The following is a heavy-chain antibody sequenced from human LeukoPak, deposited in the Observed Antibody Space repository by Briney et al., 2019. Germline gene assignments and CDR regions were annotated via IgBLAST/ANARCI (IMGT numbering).Heavy chain of an antibody. Sequence: SQTLSLTCAISGDSVSSNSAAWNWVRQSPSRGLGWLGRTYYRSKWYNDFAVSVKGRITINPDTSKNQFSLLLSSVTPEDTALYYCASGDNLSFDLWGRGTLVTVPS. CDR1: GDSVSSNSAA. CDR3: ASGDNLSFDL. CDR2: TYYRSKWYN. J-gene: IGHJ2*01. V-gene: IGHV6-1*01.